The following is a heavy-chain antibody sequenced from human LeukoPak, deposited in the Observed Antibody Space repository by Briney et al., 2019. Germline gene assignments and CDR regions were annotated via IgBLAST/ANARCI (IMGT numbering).Heavy chain of an antibody. Sequence: SATLSLTCTVSGGSISSSSYYWGWIRQPPGKGLEWIGSIYYSGSTYYNPSLKGRVTISVDTSKNQFSLKLSSVTAADTAVYYCARGDCSGGSCYLFDYWGQGALVTVSS. CDR3: ARGDCSGGSCYLFDY. D-gene: IGHD2-15*01. CDR1: GGSISSSSYY. CDR2: IYYSGST. J-gene: IGHJ4*02. V-gene: IGHV4-39*01.